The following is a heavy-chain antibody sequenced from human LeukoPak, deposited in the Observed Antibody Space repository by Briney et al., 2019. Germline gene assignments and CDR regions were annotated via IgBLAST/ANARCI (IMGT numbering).Heavy chain of an antibody. J-gene: IGHJ4*02. CDR3: AILPSLVVPAAKQSLDC. Sequence: PGESLRLSCAASGFTFYDYAMSWVRQAPGKGLEWVSGISGSGYNTYYAESVKGRFSISRDSSTKTLYLQMNSLRVEDTAVYYCAILPSLVVPAAKQSLDCWGQGTLVTVSS. CDR2: ISGSGYNT. D-gene: IGHD2-2*01. CDR1: GFTFYDYA. V-gene: IGHV3-23*01.